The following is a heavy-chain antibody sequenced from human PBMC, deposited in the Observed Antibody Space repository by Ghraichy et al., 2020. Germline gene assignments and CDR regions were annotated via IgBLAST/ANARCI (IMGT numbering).Heavy chain of an antibody. CDR2: ISSSGATI. D-gene: IGHD2-2*01. CDR3: ARRYCSSTSFLFDY. CDR1: GFSFSTYE. J-gene: IGHJ4*02. V-gene: IGHV3-48*03. Sequence: GGSLRLSCAASGFSFSTYELNWVRQAPGKGLEWISHISSSGATIYYADSVKGRFTITRDNPKNSLYLQMNSLRAEDTAVYYCARRYCSSTSFLFDYWGQGTLVTVSS.